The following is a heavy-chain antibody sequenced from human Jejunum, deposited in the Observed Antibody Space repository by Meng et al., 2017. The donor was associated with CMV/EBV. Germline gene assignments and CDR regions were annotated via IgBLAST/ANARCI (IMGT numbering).Heavy chain of an antibody. V-gene: IGHV1-18*01. D-gene: IGHD3-10*01. CDR3: ARGTPGRSYSDY. CDR1: GYTFASYG. Sequence: QVHLLQVGAGVKKPGVSVRVSCEASGYTFASYGISWLRQAPGQGLEWMGWFVNNVDTYSAQKFQGRVTMTTDTHTSTAFMELRSLRSDDTAVYYCARGTPGRSYSDYWGQGTLVTVSS. J-gene: IGHJ4*02. CDR2: FVNNVDT.